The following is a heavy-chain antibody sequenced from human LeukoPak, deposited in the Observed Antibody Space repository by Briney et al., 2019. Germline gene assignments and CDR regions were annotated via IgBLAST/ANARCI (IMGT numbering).Heavy chain of an antibody. CDR1: GGSISSNNW. Sequence: SETLSLTCAVSGGSISSNNWWSWVRQPPGKGLEWIGEIYHIGNTNYNPSLKSRVTISVDKSDNQFSLKLNSVTAADTAVYYCASHGAFYLAYWGQGTLVTVSS. J-gene: IGHJ4*02. D-gene: IGHD2/OR15-2a*01. CDR2: IYHIGNT. CDR3: ASHGAFYLAY. V-gene: IGHV4-4*02.